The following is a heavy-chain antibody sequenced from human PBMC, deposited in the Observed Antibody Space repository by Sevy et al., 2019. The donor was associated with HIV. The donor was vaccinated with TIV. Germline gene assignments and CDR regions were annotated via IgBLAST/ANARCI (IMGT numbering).Heavy chain of an antibody. V-gene: IGHV4-30-4*01. J-gene: IGHJ4*02. CDR1: GGSISSGDYY. D-gene: IGHD6-13*01. CDR2: IYYSGST. CDR3: AGVNGAYSSSWYVSQYYFDY. Sequence: SETLSLTCTVSGGSISSGDYYWSWIRQPPGKGLEWIGYIYYSGSTYYNPSLKSRVTISVDTSKNQFSLKLSSVTAADTAVYYCAGVNGAYSSSWYVSQYYFDYWGQGTLVTVSS.